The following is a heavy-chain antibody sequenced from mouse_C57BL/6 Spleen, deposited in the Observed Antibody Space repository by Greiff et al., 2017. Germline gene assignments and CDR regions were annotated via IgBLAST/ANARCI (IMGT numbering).Heavy chain of an antibody. J-gene: IGHJ4*01. CDR2: INPYNGGT. CDR1: GYTFTDYY. CDR3: ARRDYGSLYAMDY. V-gene: IGHV1-19*01. D-gene: IGHD1-1*01. Sequence: VQLQQSGPVLVKPGASVKMSCKASGYTFTDYYMNWVKQSHGKSLEWIGVINPYNGGTSYNQKFKGKATLTVDKTYSTAYMELNSLTSEDSAVYYCARRDYGSLYAMDYWGQGTSVTVSS.